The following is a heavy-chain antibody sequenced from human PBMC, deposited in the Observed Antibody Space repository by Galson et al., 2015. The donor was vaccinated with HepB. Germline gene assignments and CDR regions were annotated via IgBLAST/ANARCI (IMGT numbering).Heavy chain of an antibody. CDR3: ATTVRGINY. CDR2: VSGSGGTT. Sequence: SLRLSCAASGFTFDNYAMAWVRQAPGKGLEWVSVVSGSGGTTYYAASVTGRFTISRDNSKNTIYLQTNSLRADDMAVYYCATTVRGINYWGQGTLVTVSS. V-gene: IGHV3-23*01. D-gene: IGHD3-10*01. J-gene: IGHJ4*02. CDR1: GFTFDNYA.